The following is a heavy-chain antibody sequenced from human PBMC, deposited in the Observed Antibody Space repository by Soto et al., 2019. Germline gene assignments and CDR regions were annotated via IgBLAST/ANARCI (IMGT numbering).Heavy chain of an antibody. Sequence: QVQLVQSGAEVKKPGASVKVSCKASGYTFTSYGISWVRQAPGQGLEWMGWISADNGNTNHAQKLQGRVTMTTDTSTSTAYMELRSLRSDDTAVYYCATDCSSTTCYPWNWFDPWGQGTLVTVSS. J-gene: IGHJ5*02. D-gene: IGHD2-2*01. V-gene: IGHV1-18*01. CDR3: ATDCSSTTCYPWNWFDP. CDR1: GYTFTSYG. CDR2: ISADNGNT.